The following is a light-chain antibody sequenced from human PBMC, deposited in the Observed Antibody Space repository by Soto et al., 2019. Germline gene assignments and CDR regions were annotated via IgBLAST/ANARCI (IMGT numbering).Light chain of an antibody. CDR3: AAWDDTLNGPV. CDR2: SNN. J-gene: IGLJ2*01. CDR1: SSNIGTNP. V-gene: IGLV1-44*01. Sequence: QSVLTQPPSASGTPGQRVTISCSGSSSNIGTNPVNWYQQLPGTAPKLLIYSNNQRPSGVPDRFSGSKSGTSASLAISGPQSEDEADYYCAAWDDTLNGPVFGGGTQLTVL.